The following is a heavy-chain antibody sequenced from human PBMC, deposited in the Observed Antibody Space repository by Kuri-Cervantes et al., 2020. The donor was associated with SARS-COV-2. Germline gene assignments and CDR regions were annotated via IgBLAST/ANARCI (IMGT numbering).Heavy chain of an antibody. CDR3: AREVCPLCSIAVACTYYGMDV. Sequence: GGSLRLSCAASGFTFSYYGMHWVRQAPGKGLEWVGFVRRNGSNYYYADSVKGRFTISRDNAKNSLYLQMNSLRAEDTAVYYCAREVCPLCSIAVACTYYGMDVWGQGTTVTVSS. CDR1: GFTFSYYG. V-gene: IGHV3-30*02. J-gene: IGHJ6*02. CDR2: VRRNGSNY. D-gene: IGHD6-19*01.